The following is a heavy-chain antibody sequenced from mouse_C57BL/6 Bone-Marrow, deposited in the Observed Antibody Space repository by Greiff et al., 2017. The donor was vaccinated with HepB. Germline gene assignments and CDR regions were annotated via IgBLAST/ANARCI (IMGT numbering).Heavy chain of an antibody. J-gene: IGHJ2*01. V-gene: IGHV5-4*01. CDR3: ARGYYGSLDY. CDR1: GFTFSSYA. CDR2: ISDGGSYT. D-gene: IGHD1-1*01. Sequence: EVQRVESGGGLVKPGGSLKLSCAASGFTFSSYAMSWVRQTPEKRLEWVATISDGGSYTYYPDNVKGRFTISRDNAKNNLYLQMSHLKSEDTAMYYCARGYYGSLDYWGQGTTLTVSS.